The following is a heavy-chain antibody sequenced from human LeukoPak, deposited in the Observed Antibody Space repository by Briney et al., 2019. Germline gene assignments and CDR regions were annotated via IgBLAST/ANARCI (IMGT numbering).Heavy chain of an antibody. Sequence: GGSLRLSCAASGFTFNDYGMSWVRQAPRKGLEWVSGINWNGGSTGYADSVKGRFTISRDNAKNSLYLQMNSLRAEDTALYYCARNFGGGDSSGPYSWGQGTQVAGSS. CDR3: ARNFGGGDSSGPYS. CDR2: INWNGGST. J-gene: IGHJ4*02. CDR1: GFTFNDYG. D-gene: IGHD3-22*01. V-gene: IGHV3-20*04.